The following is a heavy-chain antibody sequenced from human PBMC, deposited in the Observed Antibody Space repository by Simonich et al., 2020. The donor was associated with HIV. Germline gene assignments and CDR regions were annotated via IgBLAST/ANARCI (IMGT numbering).Heavy chain of an antibody. D-gene: IGHD2-2*01. V-gene: IGHV4-34*01. Sequence: QVQLQQWGAGLLKPSETLSLTCAVYGGSCSGYSWSWSRQPPGKGLEWIGKINHSGRTNYNPSLKSRVTISVDTSKNQFSLKLSSVTAADTAVYYCARGFYQRLYYFDYWGQGTLVTVSS. J-gene: IGHJ4*02. CDR1: GGSCSGYS. CDR3: ARGFYQRLYYFDY. CDR2: INHSGRT.